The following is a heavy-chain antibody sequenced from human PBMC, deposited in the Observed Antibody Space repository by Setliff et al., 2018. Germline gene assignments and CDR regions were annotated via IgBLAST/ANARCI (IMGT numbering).Heavy chain of an antibody. J-gene: IGHJ4*02. D-gene: IGHD1-26*01. V-gene: IGHV1-3*01. CDR1: GDTSTTYA. CDR3: ARGDVYSGSYYHFDY. Sequence: GASVKVSCKASGDTSTTYAIHWVRQAPGQGLEWMGWINAGNGNIRYSQNFQGRVTITRDTSASTAYMELSSLTSEDTAIYYCARGDVYSGSYYHFDYGGQGTLVTVSS. CDR2: INAGNGNI.